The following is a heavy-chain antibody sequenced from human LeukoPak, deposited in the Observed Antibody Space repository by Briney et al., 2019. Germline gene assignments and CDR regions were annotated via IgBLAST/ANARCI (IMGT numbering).Heavy chain of an antibody. CDR2: ISYDGSNK. J-gene: IGHJ4*02. D-gene: IGHD3-16*01. CDR3: ARDDSLDY. CDR1: GFTFSTYG. Sequence: GGSLRLSGAAFGFTFSTYGMHWVRKAPGKGLEWVAVISYDGSNKYYADSVKGRFTISRDNSKNTLYLQTNSLRAEDTAVYYCARDDSLDYWGQGTLVTVSS. V-gene: IGHV3-30*03.